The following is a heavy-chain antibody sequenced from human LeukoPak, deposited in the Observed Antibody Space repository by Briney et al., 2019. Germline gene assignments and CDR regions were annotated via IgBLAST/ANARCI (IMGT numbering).Heavy chain of an antibody. CDR3: ARDGVAAAANDAFDI. Sequence: PGGSLRLSCAASGFTFSSYAMHWVRQAPGKGLEWVAVISYDGSNKYYADSVKGRFTISRDNAKNTLYLQMNSLRAEDTAVYYCARDGVAAAANDAFDIWGQGTMVTVSS. J-gene: IGHJ3*02. CDR1: GFTFSSYA. CDR2: ISYDGSNK. D-gene: IGHD6-13*01. V-gene: IGHV3-30-3*01.